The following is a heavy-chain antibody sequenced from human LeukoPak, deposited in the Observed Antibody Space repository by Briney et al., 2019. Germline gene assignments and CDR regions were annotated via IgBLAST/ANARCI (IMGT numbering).Heavy chain of an antibody. CDR2: ISSNGGST. D-gene: IGHD2-15*01. J-gene: IGHJ4*02. V-gene: IGHV3-64D*06. Sequence: PGGSLRLSCSASGFTFSSYAMHWVRQAPGKGLEYVSAISSNGGSTYYADSVKGRFTISRDNSKNTLYLQMSSLRAEDTAVYYCVKGGAYYSGGSCYGNFDYWGQGTLVTVSS. CDR1: GFTFSSYA. CDR3: VKGGAYYSGGSCYGNFDY.